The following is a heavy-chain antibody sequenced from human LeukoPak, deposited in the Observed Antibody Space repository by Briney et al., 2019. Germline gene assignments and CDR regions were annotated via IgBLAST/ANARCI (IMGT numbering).Heavy chain of an antibody. CDR2: INPSGGST. CDR3: ARVEAASPPYFDN. Sequence: GASVKVSCKASGYTFTSYYMHWVRQAPGQGLEWMGIINPSGGSTNYAQKFQGRVTLTRATSTSTLYMELSSLRSEDTAVYYCARVEAASPPYFDNWGQGTLVTVSS. CDR1: GYTFTSYY. V-gene: IGHV1-46*01. J-gene: IGHJ4*02. D-gene: IGHD2-15*01.